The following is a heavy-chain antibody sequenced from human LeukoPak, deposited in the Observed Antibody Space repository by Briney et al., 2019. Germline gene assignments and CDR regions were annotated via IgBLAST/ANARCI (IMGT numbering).Heavy chain of an antibody. CDR3: ARWKSSMPASPRGGFQH. J-gene: IGHJ1*01. CDR2: MNPNSGNT. D-gene: IGHD2/OR15-2a*01. V-gene: IGHV1-8*01. CDR1: GYTFTSYD. Sequence: ASVKVSCKASGYTFTSYDINWVRQATGQGLEWMGWMNPNSGNTGYAQKFQGRVTMTRNTSISTAYMELSSLRSEDTAVYYCARWKSSMPASPRGGFQHWGQGTLVTVSS.